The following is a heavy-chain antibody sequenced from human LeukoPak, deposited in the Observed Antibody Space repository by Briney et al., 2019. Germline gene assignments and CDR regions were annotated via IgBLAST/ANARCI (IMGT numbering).Heavy chain of an antibody. CDR2: IKQDGSEQ. CDR1: GFSVSSHW. J-gene: IGHJ4*02. V-gene: IGHV3-7*04. D-gene: IGHD6-19*01. CDR3: TRAPYSSGWYTVDF. Sequence: AGGSLRLSCAASGFSVSSHWMSCVRQAPGKGLEWVANIKQDGSEQYYVDSVRGRFTISRDNAQNSLYLQMNSLRDEDTAVYYCTRAPYSSGWYTVDFWGQGTLVTVSS.